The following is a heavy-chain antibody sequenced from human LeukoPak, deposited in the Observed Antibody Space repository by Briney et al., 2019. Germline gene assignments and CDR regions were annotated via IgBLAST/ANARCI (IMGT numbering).Heavy chain of an antibody. CDR3: ATTSGYSHDAFDI. V-gene: IGHV4-59*01. CDR2: IYYSGST. D-gene: IGHD3-3*01. J-gene: IGHJ3*02. Sequence: PSETLSLTCTVSGGSISSYYWSWIRQPPGKGLEWIGYIYYSGSTNYNPSPKSRVTISVDTSKNQFSLKLSSVTAADTAVYYCATTSGYSHDAFDIWGQGTMVTVSS. CDR1: GGSISSYY.